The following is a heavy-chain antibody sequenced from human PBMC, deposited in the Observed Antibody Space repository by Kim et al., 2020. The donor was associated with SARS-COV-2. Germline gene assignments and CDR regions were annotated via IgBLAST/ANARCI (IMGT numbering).Heavy chain of an antibody. V-gene: IGHV3-53*01. CDR1: GFIVSSKY. D-gene: IGHD2-15*01. Sequence: GGSLRLSCAASGFIVSSKYMSWVRQAPGKGLEWVSVIYSGGNTFYADSVKGRLTMSRDNSKNTLYLQMNSLRADDTAVYYCASQTPLRRDYGLDVWGQGTTVTVSS. J-gene: IGHJ6*02. CDR2: IYSGGNT. CDR3: ASQTPLRRDYGLDV.